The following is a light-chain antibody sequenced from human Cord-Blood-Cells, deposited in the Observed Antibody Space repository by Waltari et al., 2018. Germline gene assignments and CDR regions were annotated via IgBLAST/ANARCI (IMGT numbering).Light chain of an antibody. Sequence: DVVMTKSPLSTLVTLGQPASIPCSSSQSLVYSDGITYLNWFQQRPGQSPRRLIYKVSNRDSGVPDRFSGSGSGTDFTLKISRVEAEDFGVYYCMQGTHWRTFGQGTKVEIK. CDR1: QSLVYSDGITY. J-gene: IGKJ1*01. CDR2: KVS. V-gene: IGKV2-30*01. CDR3: MQGTHWRT.